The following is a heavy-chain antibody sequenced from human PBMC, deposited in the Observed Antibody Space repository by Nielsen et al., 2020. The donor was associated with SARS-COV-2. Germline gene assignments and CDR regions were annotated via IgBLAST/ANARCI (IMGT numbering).Heavy chain of an antibody. D-gene: IGHD1-1*01. CDR1: GGTFSSYT. CDR2: IIPILGIA. J-gene: IGHJ4*02. V-gene: IGHV1-69*02. Sequence: SVKVSCKASGGTFSSYTISWVRQAPGQGLEWMGRIIPILGIANYAQKFQGRVTITADKSTSTAYMELSSLRSEDTAVYYCARYTREDDQKSVYWGQGTLVTVSS. CDR3: ARYTREDDQKSVY.